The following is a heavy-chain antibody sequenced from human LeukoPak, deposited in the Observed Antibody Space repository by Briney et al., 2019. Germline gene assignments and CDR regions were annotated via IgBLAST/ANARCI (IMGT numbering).Heavy chain of an antibody. CDR3: ARVVRGGIWFGELSYYFDY. J-gene: IGHJ4*02. D-gene: IGHD3-10*01. CDR2: IKQDGSEK. CDR1: GFTFSSYW. V-gene: IGHV3-7*01. Sequence: QPGGSLRLSCAASGFTFSSYWMSWVRQAPGKGLEWVANIKQDGSEKYYVDSVKGRFTISRDNAKNSLYLQMNSLRAEDTAVYYCARVVRGGIWFGELSYYFDYWGQGTLVTVSS.